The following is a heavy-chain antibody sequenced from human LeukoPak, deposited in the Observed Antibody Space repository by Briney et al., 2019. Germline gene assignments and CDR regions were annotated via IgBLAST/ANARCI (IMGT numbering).Heavy chain of an antibody. J-gene: IGHJ4*02. D-gene: IGHD6-13*01. CDR1: GFTFSSYT. CDR3: AKEGSSSWYAEFDY. CDR2: ISSNGGST. V-gene: IGHV3-64*04. Sequence: GGSLRLSCSASGFTFSSYTMHWVRQAPGKGLEYVSAISSNGGSTYYADSVKGRFTISRDNSKNTLYLQMNSLRAEDTAVYYCAKEGSSSWYAEFDYWGQGTLVTVSS.